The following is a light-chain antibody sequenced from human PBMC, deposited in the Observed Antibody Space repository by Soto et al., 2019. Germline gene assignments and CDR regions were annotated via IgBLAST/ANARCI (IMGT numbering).Light chain of an antibody. V-gene: IGKV1-39*01. J-gene: IGKJ2*03. CDR1: QSVLTY. CDR3: QQSRSPAHS. Sequence: DIQMTQSPSSLSASVGDRVTITCRASQSVLTYLNWYQHKPGKDPRLLIYGASYLQRGVTPRFSGSGAGTEVTLTISSLQPEDLAIYYCQQSRSPAHSYGQGTKREIK. CDR2: GAS.